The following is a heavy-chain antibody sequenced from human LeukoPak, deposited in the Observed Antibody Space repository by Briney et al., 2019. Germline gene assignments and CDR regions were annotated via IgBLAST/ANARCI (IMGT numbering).Heavy chain of an antibody. CDR3: AKKAQWFGEYHGHY. CDR2: IYSGDST. CDR1: GFTVSSYY. Sequence: PGGSLRLSCVASGFTVSSYYVSWVRQAPGKGLEWVSVIYSGDSTYYADSVEGRFTVSRDNSKNTLYLEMRSLRAEDTAVYYCAKKAQWFGEYHGHYWGQGTLVTVSS. J-gene: IGHJ4*02. V-gene: IGHV3-53*05. D-gene: IGHD3-10*01.